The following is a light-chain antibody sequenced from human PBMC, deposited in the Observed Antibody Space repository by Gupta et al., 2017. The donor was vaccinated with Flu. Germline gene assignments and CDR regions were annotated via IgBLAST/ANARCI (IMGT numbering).Light chain of an antibody. Sequence: ATCVSASVGDRDTITCRASQGISSWLAWYQQKPGKPPQLLLHTASILQSGVPSRFSGSASGTDFTLTISSLQPEDFATYYFQQGNSLPRTFGQGTKVEMK. CDR1: QGISSW. V-gene: IGKV1-12*01. CDR3: QQGNSLPRT. J-gene: IGKJ1*01. CDR2: TAS.